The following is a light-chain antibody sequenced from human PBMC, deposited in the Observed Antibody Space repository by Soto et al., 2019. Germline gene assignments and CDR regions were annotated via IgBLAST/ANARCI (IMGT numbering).Light chain of an antibody. V-gene: IGKV1-39*01. Sequence: DIQMTQSPSSLSASVGDRVTITCRASESIRNNLNWYQQKPGKAPTLLIYAASTLQSGVPSRFSGGGSGTEITLTIGSLQPEDFTTYYCQQTYSTPRGAFGQGTKEEFK. CDR1: ESIRNN. J-gene: IGKJ1*01. CDR3: QQTYSTPRGA. CDR2: AAS.